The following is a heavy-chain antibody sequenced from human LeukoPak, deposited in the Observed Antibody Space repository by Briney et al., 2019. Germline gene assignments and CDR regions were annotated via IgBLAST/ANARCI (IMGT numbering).Heavy chain of an antibody. CDR1: GASIGSGSNY. CDR3: ARSDGYGLVDI. Sequence: SETLSLTCSVSGASIGSGSNYWGWIRQPPGKTLEWIGSIYSSGSTYYNSSLQSRVIIIIDTPKSHFSLTLSSVTAADTAVYYCARSDGYGLVDIWGQGTMVTVSS. J-gene: IGHJ3*02. V-gene: IGHV4-39*07. CDR2: IYSSGST. D-gene: IGHD3-10*01.